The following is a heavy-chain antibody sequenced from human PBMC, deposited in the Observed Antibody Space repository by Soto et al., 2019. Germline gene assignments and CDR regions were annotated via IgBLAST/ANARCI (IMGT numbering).Heavy chain of an antibody. D-gene: IGHD1-26*01. CDR1: GFTFSHYG. J-gene: IGHJ4*02. CDR3: ARYSGKYQGPIDY. Sequence: QVQLVESGGGVVRPGRSLRLSCAASGFTFSHYGIHWVRQAPGKGLEWLAVISYAGSNKHYAGSVKGRFTVSRDNSKNTLYLQMNSRRAEDTAVYFCARYSGKYQGPIDYWGQGTLVTVSP. V-gene: IGHV3-30*03. CDR2: ISYAGSNK.